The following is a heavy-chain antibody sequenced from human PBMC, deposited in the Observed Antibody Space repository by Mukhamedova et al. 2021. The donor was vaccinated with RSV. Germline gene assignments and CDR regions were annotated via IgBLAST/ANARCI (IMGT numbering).Heavy chain of an antibody. CDR3: ARGIWEFDY. CDR2: MSPTHGTT. D-gene: IGHD3-16*01. Sequence: NWVRQAPGQGLEWMGWMSPTHGTTVYAQKFQGRITMTRDGSISTSYMELSSLTSEDTAVYYCARGIWEFDYWGQGTLITVPS. J-gene: IGHJ4*02. V-gene: IGHV1-8*01.